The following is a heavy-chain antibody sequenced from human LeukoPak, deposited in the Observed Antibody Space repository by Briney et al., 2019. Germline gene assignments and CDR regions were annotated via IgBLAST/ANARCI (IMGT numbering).Heavy chain of an antibody. Sequence: ASVKVSCKASGYTFTSYYMHWVRQAPGQGLEWMGIINPSGGSTSYAQKFQGRVTMTRDMSTSTVYMELSSLRSEDTAVYYCAREGTPYYYGSGSYKNWFDPWGQGTLVTVSS. CDR3: AREGTPYYYGSGSYKNWFDP. J-gene: IGHJ5*02. V-gene: IGHV1-46*01. CDR2: INPSGGST. CDR1: GYTFTSYY. D-gene: IGHD3-10*01.